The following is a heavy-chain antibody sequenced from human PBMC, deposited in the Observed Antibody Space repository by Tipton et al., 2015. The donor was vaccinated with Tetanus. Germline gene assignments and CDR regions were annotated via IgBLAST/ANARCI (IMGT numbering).Heavy chain of an antibody. V-gene: IGHV1-69*01. CDR2: IFPLYGTA. D-gene: IGHD3-3*01. Sequence: QLVQSGPEVKKPGSSVRVSCKTSGGTFSSYAISWVRQARGQGLEWMGGIFPLYGTANYAPDFQGRVTLTADESTGTAYMEMSSLRSEDTAVYYCARSKGGTREYYAIKDWGQGTLVTVSS. CDR3: ARSKGGTREYYAIKD. CDR1: GGTFSSYA. J-gene: IGHJ4*02.